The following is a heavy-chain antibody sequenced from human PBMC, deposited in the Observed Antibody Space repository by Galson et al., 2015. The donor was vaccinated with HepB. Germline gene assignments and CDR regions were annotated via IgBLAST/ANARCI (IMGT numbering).Heavy chain of an antibody. CDR1: GFTFGDYA. D-gene: IGHD5-18*01. Sequence: SLRLSCAASGFTFGDYAMSWFRQAPRERPEWVGCIRRDAYGGTTEYVEIVKGRFNIPRDDSESIAYLQMNTPKTEDTAVYYCTRGGYTYVLPVSDCCGQGSLVTVSS. CDR2: IRRDAYGGTT. CDR3: TRGGYTYVLPVSDC. J-gene: IGHJ4*02. V-gene: IGHV3-49*03.